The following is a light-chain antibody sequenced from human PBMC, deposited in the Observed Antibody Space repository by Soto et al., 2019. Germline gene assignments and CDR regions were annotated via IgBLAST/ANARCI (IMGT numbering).Light chain of an antibody. CDR3: MQTKQLSVT. V-gene: IGKV2D-29*01. J-gene: IGKJ1*01. CDR2: EVS. Sequence: DIVMTQTPLSLSVTPGQPASISCRSSQSVLHSDGKTHLYWYLQSPGQPPQLLIYEVSHRFSGVADRFSGGEAGTDFPLKISRVADEVVGVYYCMQTKQLSVTFGQGTKVEIK. CDR1: QSVLHSDGKTH.